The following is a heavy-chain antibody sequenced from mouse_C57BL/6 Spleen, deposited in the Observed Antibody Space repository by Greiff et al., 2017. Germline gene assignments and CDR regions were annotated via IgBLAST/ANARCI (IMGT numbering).Heavy chain of an antibody. J-gene: IGHJ2*01. CDR2: IDPSDSYT. CDR3: ARGANWDY. CDR1: GYTFTSYW. V-gene: IGHV1-50*01. D-gene: IGHD4-1*01. Sequence: QVQLQQPGAELVKPGASVKLSCKASGYTFTSYWMQWVKQRPGQGLEWIGEIDPSDSYTNYNQKFKGKATLTVDTSSSTAYMQLSSLTSEDSAVYYCARGANWDYWGQGTTRTVSS.